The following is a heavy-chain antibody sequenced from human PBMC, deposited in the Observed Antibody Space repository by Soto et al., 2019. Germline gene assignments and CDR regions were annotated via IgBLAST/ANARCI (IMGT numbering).Heavy chain of an antibody. CDR2: LDQSGGT. Sequence: QVQLQQWGAGLLKVSETLSLTCAVVGDSLRGQSWNWIRQSPGKGLEWIGELDQSGGTNYNPSLKSRAIISDDTSKNQFSLTLTSATAADTAVYYCAREDSNGWSGESLDVWGQGTTVTVSS. CDR3: AREDSNGWSGESLDV. J-gene: IGHJ6*02. D-gene: IGHD6-19*01. CDR1: GDSLRGQS. V-gene: IGHV4-34*01.